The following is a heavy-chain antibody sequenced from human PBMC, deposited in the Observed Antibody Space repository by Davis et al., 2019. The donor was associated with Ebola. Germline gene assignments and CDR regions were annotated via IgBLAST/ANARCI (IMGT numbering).Heavy chain of an antibody. J-gene: IGHJ4*02. CDR3: ARGGTGGYYDFSL. V-gene: IGHV1-18*01. D-gene: IGHD3-3*01. CDR1: GYTFTSYG. Sequence: ASVKVSCKASGYTFTSYGISWVRQAPGQGLEWMGWISAYNGNTNYAQKLQGRVTMTRNTSITTAYMELSSLRSEDTAIYYCARGGTGGYYDFSLWGQGTLVTVSS. CDR2: ISAYNGNT.